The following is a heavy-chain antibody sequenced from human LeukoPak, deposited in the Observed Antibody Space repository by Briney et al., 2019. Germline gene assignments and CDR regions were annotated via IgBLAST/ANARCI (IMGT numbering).Heavy chain of an antibody. Sequence: PSETLYLTCAVYGGSFSGYYWSWIRQPPGKGLEWIGEINHSGSTNYNPSLKSRVTISVDTSKNQFSLKLSSVTAGDTAVSYCARGYCSSTSCYTFDYWGQGTLVTVSS. CDR3: ARGYCSSTSCYTFDY. J-gene: IGHJ4*02. CDR1: GGSFSGYY. CDR2: INHSGST. D-gene: IGHD2-2*01. V-gene: IGHV4-34*01.